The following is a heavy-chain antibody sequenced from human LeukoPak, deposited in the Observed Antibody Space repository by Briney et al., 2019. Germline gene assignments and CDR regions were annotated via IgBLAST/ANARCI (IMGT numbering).Heavy chain of an antibody. CDR3: ATSALSSIPAAGTVDY. Sequence: GGSLRLSCAASGFTVSSNYMNWVRQAPGKGLEWVSIISSGGSTYYADSVKGRFTISRDISKNTLYLLMNSLRAEDTAVYYCATSALSSIPAAGTVDYWGQGTLVTVSS. V-gene: IGHV3-53*01. CDR2: ISSGGST. CDR1: GFTVSSNY. J-gene: IGHJ4*02. D-gene: IGHD6-13*01.